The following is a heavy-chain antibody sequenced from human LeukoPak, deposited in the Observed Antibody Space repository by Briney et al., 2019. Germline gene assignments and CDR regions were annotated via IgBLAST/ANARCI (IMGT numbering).Heavy chain of an antibody. D-gene: IGHD3-10*01. Sequence: GGSLRLSCALSGFTPRGYWMSCVPPTPREGPGRVSNIKEVGREKYYMDSMKGRFTISRDNAKNSLYLQINSLRAEDTAVYYCARDEIRRTFDYWGQGALVTVSS. CDR3: ARDEIRRTFDY. CDR2: IKEVGREK. V-gene: IGHV3-7*05. J-gene: IGHJ4*02. CDR1: GFTPRGYW.